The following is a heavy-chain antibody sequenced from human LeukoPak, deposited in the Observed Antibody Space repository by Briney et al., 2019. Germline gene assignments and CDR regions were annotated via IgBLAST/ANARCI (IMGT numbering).Heavy chain of an antibody. Sequence: SETLSLTCTVSGGSISSYYWSWIRQPAGKGLEWIGRIYTNGSINYNPSLKSRVTMSLDTSKNQFSLELSSVTAADTAVYYCARSLRWLSNWFDPWGQGTLVTVSS. CDR2: IYTNGSI. D-gene: IGHD3-22*01. V-gene: IGHV4-4*07. CDR3: ARSLRWLSNWFDP. J-gene: IGHJ5*02. CDR1: GGSISSYY.